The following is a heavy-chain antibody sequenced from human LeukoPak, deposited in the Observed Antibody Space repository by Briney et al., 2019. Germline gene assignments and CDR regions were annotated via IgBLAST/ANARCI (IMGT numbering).Heavy chain of an antibody. V-gene: IGHV1-46*01. CDR3: ARGTGYCSISSCTVGIDY. J-gene: IGHJ4*02. CDR1: GYTFTSYY. D-gene: IGHD2-2*01. Sequence: ASVKVSCKASGYTFTSYYMHWVRQAPGQGLEWMGIINPSGGSTSYAQKFQGRVSMTRDTAINTAYLELSRLRSDDTAVYYCARGTGYCSISSCTVGIDYWGQGTLVTVSS. CDR2: INPSGGST.